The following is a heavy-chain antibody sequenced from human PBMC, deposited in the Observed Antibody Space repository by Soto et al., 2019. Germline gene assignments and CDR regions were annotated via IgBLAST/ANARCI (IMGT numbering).Heavy chain of an antibody. CDR3: ATGNTIFGVVIPHYYYYGMDV. D-gene: IGHD3-3*01. J-gene: IGHJ6*02. CDR1: GYTLTELS. CDR2: FDPEDGET. Sequence: GASVKVSCKVSGYTLTELSMHWVRQAPGKGLEWMGGFDPEDGETIYAQKFQGRVTMTEDTSTDTAYMELSSLRSEDTAVYYCATGNTIFGVVIPHYYYYGMDVWGQGTTVTSP. V-gene: IGHV1-24*01.